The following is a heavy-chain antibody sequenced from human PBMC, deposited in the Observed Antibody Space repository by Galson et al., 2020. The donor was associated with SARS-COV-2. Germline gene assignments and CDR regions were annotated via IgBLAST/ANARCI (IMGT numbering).Heavy chain of an antibody. V-gene: IGHV3-30*18. CDR1: GFTFSTYG. CDR2: ILYDGSNK. CDR3: AKGGYMVYWYFDL. D-gene: IGHD2-8*01. J-gene: IGHJ2*01. Sequence: GGSLRLSCAASGFTFSTYGMHWVRQAPGKGLEWVAVILYDGSNKYYADSVRGRFTISRDNSKNTLYLQMNSLRAEDTAVYSCAKGGYMVYWYFDLWGRGTLVTVSS.